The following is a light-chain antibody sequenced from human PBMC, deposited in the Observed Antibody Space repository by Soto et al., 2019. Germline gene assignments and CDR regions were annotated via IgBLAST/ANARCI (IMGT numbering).Light chain of an antibody. J-gene: IGKJ1*01. CDR3: QQSYSAPRT. CDR1: QSISTS. CDR2: SAS. Sequence: DIPMTQSPSSLSASLGDRVTITCRASQSISTSLIWYQHKLGKAPNLLIYSASSLQSGVPSRFSGSGSGTDFTLTISSLQPEDFATYYCQQSYSAPRTFGQGTKVEI. V-gene: IGKV1-39*01.